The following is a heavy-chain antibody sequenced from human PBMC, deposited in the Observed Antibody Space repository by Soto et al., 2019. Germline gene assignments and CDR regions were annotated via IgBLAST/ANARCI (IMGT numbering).Heavy chain of an antibody. CDR3: ARTYYYDSTGYYRTFDY. CDR1: GYTFTSYA. CDR2: AGPSGSST. Sequence: GASVKVSCKASGYTFTSYAMSWVRLAPGKGLEWVSVAGPSGSSTFYADSVRGRFTISRDNVENTLYLQMNSLRVADTALYFCARTYYYDSTGYYRTFDYWGQGTLVTVSS. J-gene: IGHJ4*02. V-gene: IGHV3-23*01. D-gene: IGHD3-22*01.